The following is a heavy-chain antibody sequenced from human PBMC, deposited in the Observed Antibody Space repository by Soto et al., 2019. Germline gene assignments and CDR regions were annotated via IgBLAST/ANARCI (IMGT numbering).Heavy chain of an antibody. J-gene: IGHJ4*02. Sequence: GGSLRLSCAASGFTFDDYGMSWVRQAPGKGLEWVSGINWNGGSTGYADSVKGRFTISRDNAKNSLYLQMNSLRAEDTALYYCARLYSGGWYGPGRYWGQGTLVTVSS. CDR3: ARLYSGGWYGPGRY. CDR2: INWNGGST. CDR1: GFTFDDYG. V-gene: IGHV3-20*04. D-gene: IGHD6-19*01.